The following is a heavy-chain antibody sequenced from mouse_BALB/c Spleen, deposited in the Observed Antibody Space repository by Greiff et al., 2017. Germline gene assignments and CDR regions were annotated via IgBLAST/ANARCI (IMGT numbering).Heavy chain of an antibody. V-gene: IGHV1S135*01. CDR1: GYAFTSYN. CDR2: IDPYNGGT. D-gene: IGHD2-1*01. Sequence: VHVKQSGPELVKPGASVKVSCKASGYAFTSYNMYWVKQSHGKSLEWIGYIDPYNGGTSYNQKFKGKATLTVDKSSSTAYMHLNSLTSEDSAVYYCARDGNFYFDYWGQGTTLTVSS. J-gene: IGHJ2*01. CDR3: ARDGNFYFDY.